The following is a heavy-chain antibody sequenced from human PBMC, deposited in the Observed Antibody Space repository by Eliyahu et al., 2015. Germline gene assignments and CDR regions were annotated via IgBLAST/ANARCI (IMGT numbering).Heavy chain of an antibody. Sequence: QLQLQESGPGLVKPSETLSLTCTVSGGSISSSSYYWGWIRQPPGKGLEWIANIYYSGSTYYNPSVKSRVTISVDTSKNQFSLKLSSVTAADTAVYYCARHRYYGSGQKDHYFDYWGQGTLVTVSS. J-gene: IGHJ4*02. D-gene: IGHD3-10*01. CDR2: IYYSGST. CDR1: GGSISSSSYY. CDR3: ARHRYYGSGQKDHYFDY. V-gene: IGHV4-39*01.